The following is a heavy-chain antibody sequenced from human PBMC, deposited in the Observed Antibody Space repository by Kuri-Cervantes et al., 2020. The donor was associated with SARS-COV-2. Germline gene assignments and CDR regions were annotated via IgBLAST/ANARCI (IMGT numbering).Heavy chain of an antibody. CDR3: ARSISVAARPIPIRPGGKFDY. Sequence: ESLKISCAVSGYSISSGYCWGWIRQPPGKGLEWIGSIYHSGSTYYNPSLKSRVTISVDTSKNQFSLKLSSVTAADTAVYYCARSISVAARPIPIRPGGKFDYWGQGTLVTVSS. CDR1: GYSISSGYC. J-gene: IGHJ4*02. CDR2: IYHSGST. D-gene: IGHD6-6*01. V-gene: IGHV4-38-2*01.